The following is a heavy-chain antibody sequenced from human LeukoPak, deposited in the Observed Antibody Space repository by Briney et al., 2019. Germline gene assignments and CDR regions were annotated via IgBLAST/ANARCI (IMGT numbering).Heavy chain of an antibody. CDR1: GYSFSSYW. V-gene: IGHV1-8*03. J-gene: IGHJ4*02. CDR3: ALIGVGATSFDY. CDR2: MNPNSGNT. Sequence: GESLKISCKGSGYSFSSYWIGWVRQATGQGLEWMGWMNPNSGNTGYAQKFQGRVTITRNTSISTAYMELSSLRSEDTAVYYCALIGVGATSFDYWGQGTLVTVSS. D-gene: IGHD1-26*01.